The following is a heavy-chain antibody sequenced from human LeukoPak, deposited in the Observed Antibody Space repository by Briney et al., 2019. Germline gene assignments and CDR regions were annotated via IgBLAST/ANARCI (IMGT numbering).Heavy chain of an antibody. D-gene: IGHD3-3*01. CDR2: INHSGST. J-gene: IGHJ3*02. CDR3: AREMEVVNIGKPTDAFDI. Sequence: SETLSLTCAVYGGSLSGYYWSWIRQPPGKGLEWIGEINHSGSTNYNPSLKSRVTISVDTSKNQFSLQLNSVTPEDTAVYYCAREMEVVNIGKPTDAFDIWGQGTMVTVSS. V-gene: IGHV4-34*01. CDR1: GGSLSGYY.